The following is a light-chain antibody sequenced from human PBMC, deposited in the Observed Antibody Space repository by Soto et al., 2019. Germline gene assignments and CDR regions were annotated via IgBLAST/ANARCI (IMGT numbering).Light chain of an antibody. Sequence: EIVLTQSPATLSLSPGERATLSCGASQSLSSSYLAWYQQKPGLAPRLLIYDSSSRATGIPDRFSGSESETDFSLSVSQLEPEDFAVYYWQQYGSSPLTFGGGTKVEIK. CDR1: QSLSSSY. J-gene: IGKJ4*01. CDR2: DSS. V-gene: IGKV3D-20*01. CDR3: QQYGSSPLT.